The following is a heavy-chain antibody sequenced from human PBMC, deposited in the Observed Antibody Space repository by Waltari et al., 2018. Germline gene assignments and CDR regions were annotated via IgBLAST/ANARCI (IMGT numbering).Heavy chain of an antibody. CDR1: GYTLTELS. CDR3: AKSSGWYGGYYYYYYGMDV. Sequence: QVQLVQSGAEVTKPGASVTVSCKVSGYTLTELSMHWVRQAPGNGLEWMGGFDPEDGETIYAQKFQGRVTMTEDTSTDTAYMELSSLRSEDTAVYYCAKSSGWYGGYYYYYYGMDVWGQGTTVTVSS. CDR2: FDPEDGET. J-gene: IGHJ6*02. V-gene: IGHV1-24*01. D-gene: IGHD6-19*01.